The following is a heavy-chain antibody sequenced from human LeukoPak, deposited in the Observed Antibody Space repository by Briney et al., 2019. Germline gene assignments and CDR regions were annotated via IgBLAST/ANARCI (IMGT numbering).Heavy chain of an antibody. J-gene: IGHJ4*02. CDR2: IYHSGNT. D-gene: IGHD3-10*01. CDR1: GGSITSGDYS. Sequence: PSETLSLTCTVSGGSITSGDYSWSWIRQPPGKGLKWIGYIYHSGNTYYNPSLKSRVTISVDRSKNQFSLKLSSVTAADTAVYYCARVDMVRGVTALDYWGQGTLVTVSS. V-gene: IGHV4-30-2*01. CDR3: ARVDMVRGVTALDY.